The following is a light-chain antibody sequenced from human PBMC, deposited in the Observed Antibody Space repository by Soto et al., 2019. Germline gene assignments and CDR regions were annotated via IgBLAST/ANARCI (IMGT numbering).Light chain of an antibody. CDR3: SSYAGSNNWV. Sequence: QSALTQPPSASGSPGQSVTISCTGTSRDVGDDKYVSWYQQHPGKAPKLMIYEVSKRPSGVPDRFSGSKSGNTASLTVSGLQAEDEGDYYCSSYAGSNNWVFGGGTKLTVL. CDR1: SRDVGDDKY. V-gene: IGLV2-8*01. CDR2: EVS. J-gene: IGLJ3*02.